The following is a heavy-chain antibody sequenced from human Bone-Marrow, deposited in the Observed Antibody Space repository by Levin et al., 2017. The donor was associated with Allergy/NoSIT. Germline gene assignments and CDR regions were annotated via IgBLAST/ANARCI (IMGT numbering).Heavy chain of an antibody. CDR3: ASVPLRSGDSGGYLRF. J-gene: IGHJ1*01. CDR2: ISHDGSHK. Sequence: LSLTCAGTGFTFPSFSMHWVRQAPGKGLEWLAVISHDGSHKYSADSVKGRFTISRDNSRNTLFLQMNSLRVDDTALYFCASVPLRSGDSGGYLRFWGQGTLVTVS. V-gene: IGHV3-30*04. D-gene: IGHD3-3*01. CDR1: GFTFPSFS.